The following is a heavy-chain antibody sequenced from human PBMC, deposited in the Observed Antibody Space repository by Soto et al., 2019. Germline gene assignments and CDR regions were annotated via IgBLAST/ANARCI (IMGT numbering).Heavy chain of an antibody. Sequence: QVHLQESGPGLVKPSGTLSLTCDVSGDSISTNKWWTWARQPPGKGLEWIGEIHRSGSTNHNPSLQSRVIMSVDNSENQSTLQLTSVTAADPAVYYCARAGDVPYSIGYWGQGTLVTVSS. J-gene: IGHJ4*02. CDR1: GDSISTNKW. CDR3: ARAGDVPYSIGY. D-gene: IGHD6-19*01. V-gene: IGHV4-4*02. CDR2: IHRSGST.